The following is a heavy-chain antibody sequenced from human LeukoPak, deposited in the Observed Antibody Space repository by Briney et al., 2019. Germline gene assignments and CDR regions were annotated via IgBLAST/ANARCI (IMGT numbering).Heavy chain of an antibody. Sequence: SETLSLTCTVSGGSISSSSYYWGWIRQPPGKGLEWIGSIYYSGSTYYNPSLKSRVTISVDTSKNQFSLKLSSVTAADTAVYYCAIYIPEGATGENDYWGQGTLVTVSS. D-gene: IGHD1-26*01. CDR2: IYYSGST. CDR3: AIYIPEGATGENDY. CDR1: GGSISSSSYY. J-gene: IGHJ4*02. V-gene: IGHV4-39*01.